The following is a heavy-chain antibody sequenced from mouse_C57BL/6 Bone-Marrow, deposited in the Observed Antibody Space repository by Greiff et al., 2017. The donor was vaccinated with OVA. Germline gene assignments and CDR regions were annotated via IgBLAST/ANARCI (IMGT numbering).Heavy chain of an antibody. CDR1: GYAFSSSW. CDR3: ARGRDSSSILYYYAMDY. J-gene: IGHJ4*01. V-gene: IGHV1-82*01. Sequence: VQVVESGPELVKPGASVKISCKASGYAFSSSWMNWVKQRPGKGLEWIGRIYPGDGDPNYNGKFKGKATLTADKSSSTAYMQLSSLTSEDSAVYFCARGRDSSSILYYYAMDYWGKGTSVTVSS. D-gene: IGHD3-2*02. CDR2: IYPGDGDP.